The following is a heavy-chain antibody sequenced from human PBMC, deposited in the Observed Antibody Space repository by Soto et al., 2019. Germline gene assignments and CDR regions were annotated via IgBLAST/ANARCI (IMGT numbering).Heavy chain of an antibody. Sequence: GSLRLSCAASGFTFDDYGTSGVRQAPGKGLEWVSGINWNGGSTGYADSVKGRFTISRDNAKNSLYLQMNSLRAEDTALYYCARDKMVRGVYYYYYGMDVWGQGTTVTVSS. CDR2: INWNGGST. J-gene: IGHJ6*02. V-gene: IGHV3-20*04. CDR3: ARDKMVRGVYYYYYGMDV. D-gene: IGHD3-10*01. CDR1: GFTFDDYG.